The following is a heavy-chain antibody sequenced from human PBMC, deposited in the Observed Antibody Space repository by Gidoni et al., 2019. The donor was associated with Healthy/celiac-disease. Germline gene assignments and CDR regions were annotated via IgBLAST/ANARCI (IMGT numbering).Heavy chain of an antibody. CDR2: INHSGST. V-gene: IGHV4-34*01. J-gene: IGHJ4*02. CDR1: GGSFSGYY. Sequence: QVQLQQWGAGLLKPSETLSLTCAVYGGSFSGYYWSWIRQPPGKGLEWIGEINHSGSTNYNPSLKSRVTISVDTSKNQFSLKLSSVTAADTAVYYCARWGPSPGGSYYYWGQGTLVTVSS. D-gene: IGHD1-26*01. CDR3: ARWGPSPGGSYYY.